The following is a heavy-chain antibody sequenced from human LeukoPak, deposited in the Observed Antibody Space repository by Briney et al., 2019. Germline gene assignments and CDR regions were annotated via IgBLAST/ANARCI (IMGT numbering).Heavy chain of an antibody. CDR3: AKGSSGWYTFSWFDP. J-gene: IGHJ5*02. Sequence: GGSLRLSCAASGFTFSSYAMSWVRQAPGKGLEWVSGISGSGGSTDYADSVKGRFTISRDNSKNTLYLQMNSLRAGDTAVYYCAKGSSGWYTFSWFDPWGQGTLVTVSS. CDR2: ISGSGGST. D-gene: IGHD6-19*01. CDR1: GFTFSSYA. V-gene: IGHV3-23*01.